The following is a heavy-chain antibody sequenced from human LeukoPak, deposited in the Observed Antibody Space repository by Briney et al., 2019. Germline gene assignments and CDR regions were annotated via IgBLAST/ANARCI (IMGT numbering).Heavy chain of an antibody. J-gene: IGHJ4*02. V-gene: IGHV4-59*12. CDR1: GGSFSGYY. Sequence: SETLSLTCAVYGGSFSGYYWSWIRQPPGKGLEWIGYIYYSGSTNYNPSLKSRVTISVDTSKNQFSLKVSSVTAADTAVYYCARSEEYSSSSGLSHWGQGTLVTVSS. CDR2: IYYSGST. D-gene: IGHD6-6*01. CDR3: ARSEEYSSSSGLSH.